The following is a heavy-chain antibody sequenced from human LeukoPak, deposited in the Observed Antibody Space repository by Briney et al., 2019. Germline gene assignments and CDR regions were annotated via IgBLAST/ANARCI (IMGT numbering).Heavy chain of an antibody. V-gene: IGHV3-21*01. CDR3: AGGGDFDY. CDR2: ISRTSEYI. J-gene: IGHJ4*02. CDR1: GFSFSIYF. D-gene: IGHD3-16*01. Sequence: PGGSLRPSFAASGFSFSIYFMNWVRQAPGKGLEWVSSISRTSEYIHYADSVRGRFAISRDNAKNSVYLQMNSLRAEDTAVYFCAGGGDFDYWGQGILVTVSA.